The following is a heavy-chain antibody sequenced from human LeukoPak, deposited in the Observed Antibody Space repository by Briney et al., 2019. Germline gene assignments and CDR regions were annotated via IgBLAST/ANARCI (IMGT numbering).Heavy chain of an antibody. CDR3: ARDQDYYDSSGYLKFDP. V-gene: IGHV3-7*01. CDR1: GFTFSSYW. J-gene: IGHJ5*02. D-gene: IGHD3-22*01. CDR2: IKQDGSEK. Sequence: PGGSLRLSCAASGFTFSSYWMSWVRQAPGKGLEWVANIKQDGSEKYYVDSVKGRFTISRDNAKNSLYLQMNSLRAEDTAVYYCARDQDYYDSSGYLKFDPWGQGTLVTVSS.